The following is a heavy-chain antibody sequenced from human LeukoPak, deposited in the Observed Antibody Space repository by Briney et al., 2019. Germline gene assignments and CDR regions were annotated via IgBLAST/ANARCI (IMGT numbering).Heavy chain of an antibody. CDR3: AKLNLGYSSSWSGL. D-gene: IGHD6-13*01. CDR2: ISGSGGST. V-gene: IGHV3-23*01. CDR1: GFTFSSYA. J-gene: IGHJ3*01. Sequence: GGSLRLSCAASGFTFSSYAMSWARQAPGKGLEWVSAISGSGGSTYYADSVKGRFTISRDNSKNTLYLRMNSLRAEDTAVYYCAKLNLGYSSSWSGLWGQGTMVTVSS.